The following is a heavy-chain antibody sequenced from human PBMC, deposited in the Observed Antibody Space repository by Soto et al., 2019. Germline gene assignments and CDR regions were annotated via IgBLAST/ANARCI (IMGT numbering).Heavy chain of an antibody. Sequence: PSETLSLTCTASGGSISSYYLSWVRQPPGKGLEWIGYIYYSGTHNYNPSPKSRLTISVDTSKNQCSLKLNSVTAADTAVYYCARVQMATLYFDYWGQGTLVTVSS. V-gene: IGHV4-59*01. D-gene: IGHD5-12*01. CDR2: IYYSGTH. CDR3: ARVQMATLYFDY. J-gene: IGHJ4*02. CDR1: GGSISSYY.